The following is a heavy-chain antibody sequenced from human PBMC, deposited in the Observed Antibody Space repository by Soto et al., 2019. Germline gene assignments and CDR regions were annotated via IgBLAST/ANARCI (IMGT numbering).Heavy chain of an antibody. CDR3: ARDNSSGWYRGIDY. D-gene: IGHD6-19*01. CDR1: GGSISSGGYY. V-gene: IGHV4-31*03. CDR2: IYYSGST. J-gene: IGHJ4*02. Sequence: SEILSLTCTVSGGSISSGGYYWSWIRQHPGKGLEWIGYIYYSGSTYYNPSLKSRVTISVDTSKNQFSLKLSSVTAADTAVYYCARDNSSGWYRGIDYWGQGTLVTVSS.